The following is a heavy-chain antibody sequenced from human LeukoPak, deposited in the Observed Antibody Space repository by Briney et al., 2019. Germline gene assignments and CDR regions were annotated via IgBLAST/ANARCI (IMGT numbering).Heavy chain of an antibody. J-gene: IGHJ4*02. Sequence: VASVKVSCKASGGTFSSYAISWVRQAPGQGLEWMGWINPNSGGTNYAQKFQGRVTMTRDTSISTAYMELSRLRSDDTAVYYCARDGYSGSYFFDYWGQGTLVTVSS. CDR3: ARDGYSGSYFFDY. CDR1: GGTFSSYA. CDR2: INPNSGGT. V-gene: IGHV1-2*02. D-gene: IGHD1-26*01.